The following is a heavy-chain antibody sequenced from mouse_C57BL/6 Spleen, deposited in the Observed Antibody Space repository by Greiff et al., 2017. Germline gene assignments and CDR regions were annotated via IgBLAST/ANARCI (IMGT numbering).Heavy chain of an antibody. CDR3: TVPLTGRAMDY. CDR2: IDPEDGDT. Sequence: VQLQQSGAELVRPGASVKLSCTASGFNIKDYYMHWVKQRPEQGLEWIGRIDPEDGDTEYAPKFQGKATMTADTSSNTAYLQLSSLTSEDTAVYYCTVPLTGRAMDYWGQGTSVTVSS. D-gene: IGHD4-1*01. J-gene: IGHJ4*01. V-gene: IGHV14-1*01. CDR1: GFNIKDYY.